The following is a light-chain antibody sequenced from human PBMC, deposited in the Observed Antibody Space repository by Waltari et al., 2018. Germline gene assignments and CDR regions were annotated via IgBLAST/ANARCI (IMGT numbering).Light chain of an antibody. CDR2: KAS. V-gene: IGKV1-5*03. CDR3: QQYNNYLWT. CDR1: QSISSW. J-gene: IGKJ1*01. Sequence: DIQMTQSPSTLSASVGDRVTITCRARQSISSWLAWYQLKPGKAPKLLIYKASSLESGVPSRFSGSGSGTEFTLTISSLQPDDLATYYCQQYNNYLWTFGQGTKVEIK.